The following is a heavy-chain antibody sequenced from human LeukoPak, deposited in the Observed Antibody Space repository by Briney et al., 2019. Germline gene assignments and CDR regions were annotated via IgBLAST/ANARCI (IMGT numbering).Heavy chain of an antibody. CDR1: GGSFSGYY. CDR3: ASASSGWYSRKHWFDP. CDR2: INHSGST. Sequence: SETLSLTCAVYGGSFSGYYWSWIRQPPGKGLEWIGEINHSGSTNYNPSLKSRVTISVDTSKNQFSLKLSSVTAADTAVYYCASASSGWYSRKHWFDPWGQGTLVTVSS. D-gene: IGHD6-19*01. J-gene: IGHJ5*02. V-gene: IGHV4-34*01.